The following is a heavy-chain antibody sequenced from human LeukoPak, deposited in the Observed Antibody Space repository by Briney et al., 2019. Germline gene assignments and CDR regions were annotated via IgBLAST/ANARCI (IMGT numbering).Heavy chain of an antibody. Sequence: ASVKVSCKASGYTFTGYYMHWVRQAPGQGLEWMGWINPNSGGTNYAQKFQGRVTMTRDTSISTAYMVLSRLRSDDTAVYYRARDYYDSSGYPSDWGQGTLVTVSS. CDR2: INPNSGGT. D-gene: IGHD3-22*01. J-gene: IGHJ4*02. V-gene: IGHV1-2*02. CDR1: GYTFTGYY. CDR3: ARDYYDSSGYPSD.